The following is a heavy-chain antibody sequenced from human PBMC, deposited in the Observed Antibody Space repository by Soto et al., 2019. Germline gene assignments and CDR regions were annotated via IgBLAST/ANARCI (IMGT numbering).Heavy chain of an antibody. CDR2: ISAYNGNT. J-gene: IGHJ4*02. Sequence: QVQLVQSGAEVKKPGASVKVSCKASGYTFISYGISWVRQAPGQGLEWMGWISAYNGNTNYAQKLQGRVTMTTDTYTSRAYMELRGLRSDDTAVYYCARDFRAVIYYGSGSAIDYWGQGTLVTVSS. CDR1: GYTFISYG. CDR3: ARDFRAVIYYGSGSAIDY. D-gene: IGHD3-10*01. V-gene: IGHV1-18*01.